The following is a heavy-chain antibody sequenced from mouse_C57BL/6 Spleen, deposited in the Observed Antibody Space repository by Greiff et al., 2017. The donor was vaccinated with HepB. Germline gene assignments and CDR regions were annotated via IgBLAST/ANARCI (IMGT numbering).Heavy chain of an antibody. CDR1: GFTFSSYA. D-gene: IGHD2-4*01. CDR3: AREKGLPFAY. CDR2: ISDGGSYI. Sequence: EVKLVESGGGLVKPGGSLKLSCAASGFTFSSYAMSWVRETPEKRLEWVATISDGGSYIYYPDNVKGRFTISRDNAKNNLYLQMSHLKSEDTAMYYCAREKGLPFAYWGQGTLVTVSA. J-gene: IGHJ3*01. V-gene: IGHV5-4*01.